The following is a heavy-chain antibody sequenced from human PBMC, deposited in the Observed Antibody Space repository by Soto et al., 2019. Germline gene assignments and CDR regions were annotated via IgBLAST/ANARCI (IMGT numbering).Heavy chain of an antibody. CDR3: ARYSSSSYYYFDY. Sequence: GGSLRLSGAAAGLAFSSYGMHWVRQAPGKGLEWVAVIWYDGSNKYYADSVKGRFTISRDNSKNTLYLQMNSLSAQDTAVHYPARYSSSSYYYFDYWRQGTLVTVSS. D-gene: IGHD6-6*01. CDR2: IWYDGSNK. CDR1: GLAFSSYG. J-gene: IGHJ4*02. V-gene: IGHV3-33*01.